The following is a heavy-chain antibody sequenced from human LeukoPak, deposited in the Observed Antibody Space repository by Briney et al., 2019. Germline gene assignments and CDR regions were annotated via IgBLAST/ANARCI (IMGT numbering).Heavy chain of an antibody. CDR2: ISSSSSTI. Sequence: GGSLRLSCAASGFTFSSYSMNWVRQAPGKGLEWVSYISSSSSTIYYADSVKGRFTISRDNAKNSLYLQMNSLRAEDTAVYYCARDRGGGDGLFDYWGQGTLVTVSS. CDR3: ARDRGGGDGLFDY. D-gene: IGHD3-16*01. J-gene: IGHJ4*02. CDR1: GFTFSSYS. V-gene: IGHV3-48*04.